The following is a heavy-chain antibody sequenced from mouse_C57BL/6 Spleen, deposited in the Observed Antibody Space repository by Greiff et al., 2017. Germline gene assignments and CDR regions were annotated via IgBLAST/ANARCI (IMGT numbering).Heavy chain of an antibody. CDR2: INPGSGGT. J-gene: IGHJ1*03. V-gene: IGHV1-54*01. CDR1: GYAFTNYL. Sequence: VQLQQSGAELVRPGTSVKVSCKASGYAFTNYLIEWVKQRPGQGLEWIGVINPGSGGTNYNEKFKGKATLTADKSSSTAYMQLSSLTSEDSAVYFCARGGTPTEGGYFDVWGTGTTVTVSS. CDR3: ARGGTPTEGGYFDV. D-gene: IGHD1-1*01.